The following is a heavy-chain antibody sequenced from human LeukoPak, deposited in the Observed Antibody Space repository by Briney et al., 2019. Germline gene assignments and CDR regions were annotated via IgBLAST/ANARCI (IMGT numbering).Heavy chain of an antibody. CDR1: GFTFSNYN. V-gene: IGHV3-21*01. J-gene: IGHJ4*02. D-gene: IGHD2/OR15-2a*01. CDR3: ARAWNSYFDY. CDR2: ISSSSSYI. Sequence: KPGGSLRLSCAASGFTFSNYNMNCVRQAPGKGLEWVSSISSSSSYIYYADSVKGRFTISRDNAKNSLYLQMNSLRADDTAVYYCARAWNSYFDYWGQGTLVTVSS.